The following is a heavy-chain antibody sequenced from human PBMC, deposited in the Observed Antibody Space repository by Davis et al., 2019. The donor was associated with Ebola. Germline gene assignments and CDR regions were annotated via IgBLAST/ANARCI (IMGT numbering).Heavy chain of an antibody. CDR2: ISYDGSNK. D-gene: IGHD2-8*02. V-gene: IGHV3-30-3*01. CDR1: GFTFSSYA. CDR3: AREFLTGWFDP. Sequence: GESLKISCAASGFTFSSYAMHWVRQAPGKGLEWVAVISYDGSNKYYADSVKGRFTISRDNSKNTLYLQMNSLRAEDTAVYYCAREFLTGWFDPWGQGTLVTVSS. J-gene: IGHJ5*02.